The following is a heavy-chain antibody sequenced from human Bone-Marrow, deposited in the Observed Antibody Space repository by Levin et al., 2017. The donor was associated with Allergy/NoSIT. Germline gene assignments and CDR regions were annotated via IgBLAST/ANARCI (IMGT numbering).Heavy chain of an antibody. CDR3: AKDLLDGSSA. CDR2: ISSRTTNA. CDR1: EFTSASYA. D-gene: IGHD6-6*01. J-gene: IGHJ4*02. Sequence: GGSLRLSCESSEFTSASYALSWVRQAPGQGLEWVSSISSRTTNAYYADSVKGRFTVSRDNSRNTLYLQMNSLTAADTAVYYCAKDLLDGSSAWGQGTLVTVSS. V-gene: IGHV3-23*01.